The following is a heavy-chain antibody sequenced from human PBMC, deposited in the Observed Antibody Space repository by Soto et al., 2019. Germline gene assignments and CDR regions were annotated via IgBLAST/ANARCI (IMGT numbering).Heavy chain of an antibody. D-gene: IGHD3-16*01. CDR3: ASGGNWFDP. CDR1: GGPVRNYY. V-gene: IGHV4-59*02. Sequence: PSETLSLTCNVSGGPVRNYYWTWIRQSPDKGLEWIAYMYYNGNINYNPSLKSRVTISIDTSKNQFSLTLKSVTAADTAVYYCASGGNWFDPWGQGIQVTVSS. CDR2: MYYNGNI. J-gene: IGHJ5*02.